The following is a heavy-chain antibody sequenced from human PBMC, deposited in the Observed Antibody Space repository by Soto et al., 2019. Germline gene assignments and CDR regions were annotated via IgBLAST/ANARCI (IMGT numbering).Heavy chain of an antibody. CDR1: GYTFTSYG. Sequence: ASVKVSCKASGYTFTSYGISWVRQAPGQGLEWMGWISAYNGNTNYAQKLQGRVTMTTDTSTSTAYMELRSLRSDDTAVYYCARVIAASVSHSWNGFDPWGQGTLVTVSS. V-gene: IGHV1-18*01. CDR3: ARVIAASVSHSWNGFDP. J-gene: IGHJ5*02. CDR2: ISAYNGNT. D-gene: IGHD6-25*01.